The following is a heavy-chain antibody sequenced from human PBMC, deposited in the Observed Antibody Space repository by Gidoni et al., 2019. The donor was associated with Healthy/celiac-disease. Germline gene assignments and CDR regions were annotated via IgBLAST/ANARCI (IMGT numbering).Heavy chain of an antibody. Sequence: QLHLVQPGAEVKQPGASVKVSCKASGYSFPIYGISWVRQATGQGLEWMGWISAYNGNTNYTQKLQGRVTMTTDTSTSTDYMELRSLRSDDTAVYYCARDLLYDSSGYRQRDPEDYWGQGTLVTVSS. V-gene: IGHV1-18*01. CDR2: ISAYNGNT. CDR1: GYSFPIYG. D-gene: IGHD3-22*01. J-gene: IGHJ4*02. CDR3: ARDLLYDSSGYRQRDPEDY.